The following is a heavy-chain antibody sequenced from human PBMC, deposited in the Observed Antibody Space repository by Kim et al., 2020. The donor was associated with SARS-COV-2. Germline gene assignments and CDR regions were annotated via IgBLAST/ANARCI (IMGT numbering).Heavy chain of an antibody. Sequence: NPSLKRRVTISVDKSKNQFSLKLSSVTAADTAVYYCARGTGGSYYGAFDIWGQGTMVTVSS. CDR3: ARGTGGSYYGAFDI. D-gene: IGHD1-26*01. J-gene: IGHJ3*02. V-gene: IGHV4-4*02.